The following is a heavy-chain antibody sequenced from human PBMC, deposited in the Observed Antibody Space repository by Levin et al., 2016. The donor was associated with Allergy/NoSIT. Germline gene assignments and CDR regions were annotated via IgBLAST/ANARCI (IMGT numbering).Heavy chain of an antibody. CDR2: ISSSSSYI. CDR3: ARDLSTLTVTTPRGGYYYYGMDV. Sequence: GESLKISCAASGFTFSSYSMNWVRQAPGKGLEWVSSISSSSSYIYYADSVKGRFTISRDNAKNSLYLQMNSLRAEDTAVYYCARDLSTLTVTTPRGGYYYYGMDVWGQGTTVTVSS. J-gene: IGHJ6*02. V-gene: IGHV3-21*01. D-gene: IGHD4-17*01. CDR1: GFTFSSYS.